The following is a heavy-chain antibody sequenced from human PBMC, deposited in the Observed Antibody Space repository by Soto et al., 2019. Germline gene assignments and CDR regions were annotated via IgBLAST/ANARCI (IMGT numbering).Heavy chain of an antibody. J-gene: IGHJ4*02. D-gene: IGHD1-1*01. CDR1: GGSISSFGYY. CDR3: ARQGRTGTQGKGYLEN. V-gene: IGHV4-39*01. Sequence: PSETLSLTCTVSGGSISSFGYYWGWIRQSPGKGLEWIGSIDYSGTTYHNLSLKSRVTMSVDSSKNQVSLKLTSVTAADTAVYYCARQGRTGTQGKGYLENWGQGTLVTVSS. CDR2: IDYSGTT.